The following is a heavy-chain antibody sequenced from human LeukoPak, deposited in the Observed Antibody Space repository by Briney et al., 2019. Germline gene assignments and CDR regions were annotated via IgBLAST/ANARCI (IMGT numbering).Heavy chain of an antibody. D-gene: IGHD3-3*01. Sequence: SETLSLTCAVYGGSFSGYYWSWIRQPPGKGLEWIGEVNHSGSTNYNPSLKSRVTISVDTSKNQFSLKLSSVTAADTAVYYCARGRSYDFWSGYYRGWFDPWGQGTLVTVSS. CDR3: ARGRSYDFWSGYYRGWFDP. J-gene: IGHJ5*02. CDR2: VNHSGST. CDR1: GGSFSGYY. V-gene: IGHV4-34*01.